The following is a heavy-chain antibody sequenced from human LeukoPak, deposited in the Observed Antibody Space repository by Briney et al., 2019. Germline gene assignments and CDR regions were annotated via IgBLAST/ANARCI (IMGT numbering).Heavy chain of an antibody. CDR2: IYYSGST. Sequence: SETLSLTCSVSGYSISSGYYWGWIRQPPGKGLEWIGSIYYSGSTYYNPSLKSRVTISVDTSKNQFSLKLSSVTAADTAVYYCARQPTYYYDSSGYYDYWGQGTLVTVSS. D-gene: IGHD3-22*01. J-gene: IGHJ4*02. V-gene: IGHV4-38-2*01. CDR3: ARQPTYYYDSSGYYDY. CDR1: GYSISSGYY.